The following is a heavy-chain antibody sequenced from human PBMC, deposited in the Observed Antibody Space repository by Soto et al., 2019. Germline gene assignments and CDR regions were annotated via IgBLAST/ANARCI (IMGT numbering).Heavy chain of an antibody. CDR1: GYSFTSYW. D-gene: IGHD3-16*02. J-gene: IGHJ3*02. V-gene: IGHV5-10-1*01. CDR3: ARPSDYVWGSYRFVAFDI. Sequence: PGESLKISCKGSGYSFTSYWITWVRQMPGQGLEWMGRIDPSDSHTNYSPSFQGHVTISADKSISTAYLQWSSLKASDTAMYYCARPSDYVWGSYRFVAFDIWGQGTMVTVSS. CDR2: IDPSDSHT.